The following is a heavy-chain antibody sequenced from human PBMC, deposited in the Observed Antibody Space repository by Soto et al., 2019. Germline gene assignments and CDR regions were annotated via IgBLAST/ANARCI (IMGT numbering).Heavy chain of an antibody. D-gene: IGHD3-10*01. V-gene: IGHV1-2*04. CDR3: ARGSRDLADAFDI. Sequence: ASVKVSCKASGYTFTGYYMHWVRQAPGQGLEWMGWINPNSGGTNYAQKFQGWVTMTRDTSINTAYMELSRLRSDDTAVYYCARGSRDLADAFDIWGQGTMVTVSS. CDR1: GYTFTGYY. CDR2: INPNSGGT. J-gene: IGHJ3*02.